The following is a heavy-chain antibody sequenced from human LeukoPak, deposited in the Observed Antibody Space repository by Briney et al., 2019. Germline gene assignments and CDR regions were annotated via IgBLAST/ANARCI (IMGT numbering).Heavy chain of an antibody. Sequence: PGGSLRLSCAASGFTFSGSAMHWVRQASGKGLEWVSRIRSKANSYATAYAASVKGRFTISRDDSKNTLYLQMNSLRAEDAAVYFCAKAPVTSCRGAYCYPFDSWGQGTLVTVSS. V-gene: IGHV3-73*01. D-gene: IGHD2-21*01. J-gene: IGHJ4*02. CDR3: AKAPVTSCRGAYCYPFDS. CDR2: IRSKANSYAT. CDR1: GFTFSGSA.